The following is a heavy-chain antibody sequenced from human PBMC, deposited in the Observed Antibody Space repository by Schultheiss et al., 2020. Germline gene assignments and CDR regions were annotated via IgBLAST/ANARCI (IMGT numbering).Heavy chain of an antibody. CDR1: GYTFTSYD. CDR2: MNPNSGNT. J-gene: IGHJ4*02. CDR3: ARGTWGKYYDFWSGLEY. V-gene: IGHV1-8*01. Sequence: ASVKVSCKASGYTFTSYDINWVRQATGQGLEWMGWMNPNSGNTGYAQKFQGRVTMTRNTSISTAYMELSSLRSEDTAVYYCARGTWGKYYDFWSGLEYWGQGTLVTVYS. D-gene: IGHD3-3*01.